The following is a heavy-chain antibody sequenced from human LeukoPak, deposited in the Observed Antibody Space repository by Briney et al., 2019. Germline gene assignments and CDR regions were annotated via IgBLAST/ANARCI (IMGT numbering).Heavy chain of an antibody. D-gene: IGHD6-19*01. Sequence: GASVKVSCKASGYTFTGYYMHWVRQAPGQGLEWMGWINPNSGGTNYAQKFQGRVTMTRDTSISTAYMELSRLRSDDTDVYYCARDGKGGWYFWSPNYYYYYYMDVWGKGTTVTVSS. J-gene: IGHJ6*03. CDR3: ARDGKGGWYFWSPNYYYYYYMDV. CDR2: INPNSGGT. V-gene: IGHV1-2*02. CDR1: GYTFTGYY.